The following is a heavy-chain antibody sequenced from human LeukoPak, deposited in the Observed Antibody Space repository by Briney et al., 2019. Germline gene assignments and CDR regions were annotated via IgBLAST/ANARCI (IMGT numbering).Heavy chain of an antibody. CDR1: AGSISSYY. J-gene: IGHJ6*03. V-gene: IGHV4-59*01. Sequence: PSETLSLTCTVSAGSISSYYWSWIRQPPGKGLGWSGYTYYSGNTNYNPSLKSRVTISVDTSKYQFSLKLSSVTAADTAVYYCARATYDSSGYYYYMDVWGKGTTVTISS. CDR3: ARATYDSSGYYYYMDV. CDR2: TYYSGNT. D-gene: IGHD3-22*01.